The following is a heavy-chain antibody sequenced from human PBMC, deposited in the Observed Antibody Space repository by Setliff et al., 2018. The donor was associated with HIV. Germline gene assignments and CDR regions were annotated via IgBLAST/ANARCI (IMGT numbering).Heavy chain of an antibody. CDR1: GGSISSHY. D-gene: IGHD3-16*01. CDR3: ARHNVITYGGLLFDYYYYGLDV. Sequence: PSETLSLTCTVSGGSISSHYWSWIRQPPGKGLEWIGSIYYSGSTNYNPSLKSRVTISVDTSKNQFSLKLSSVTAADTAVYYCARHNVITYGGLLFDYYYYGLDVWGHGTTVTVSS. CDR2: IYYSGST. J-gene: IGHJ6*02. V-gene: IGHV4-59*11.